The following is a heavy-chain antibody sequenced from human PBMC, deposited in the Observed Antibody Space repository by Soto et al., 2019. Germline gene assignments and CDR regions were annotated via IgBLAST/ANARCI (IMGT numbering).Heavy chain of an antibody. V-gene: IGHV3-13*01. D-gene: IGHD6-19*01. Sequence: GGSLRLSCAASGFTFSSYDMHWVRQATGKGLEWVSAIGTAGDTYYPGSVKGRFTISRENAKNSLYLQMNSLRAEDTAVYYCARLAEYSSGWFGFDYWGQGTLVTVSS. CDR3: ARLAEYSSGWFGFDY. J-gene: IGHJ4*02. CDR1: GFTFSSYD. CDR2: IGTAGDT.